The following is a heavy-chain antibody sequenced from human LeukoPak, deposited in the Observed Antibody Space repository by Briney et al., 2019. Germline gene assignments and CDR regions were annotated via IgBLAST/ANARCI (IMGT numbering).Heavy chain of an antibody. CDR2: IYYSGST. V-gene: IGHV4-59*01. Sequence: PSETLSLTCTVSGGSISSFYWSWIRQPPGKGLEWIGYIYYSGSTNYNPSLKSRVSISGDTSKNQFSLKLNSMTAADTAVYYCATRGVKTTRFDYWGQGILVTVSS. CDR3: ATRGVKTTRFDY. J-gene: IGHJ4*02. CDR1: GGSISSFY. D-gene: IGHD1-1*01.